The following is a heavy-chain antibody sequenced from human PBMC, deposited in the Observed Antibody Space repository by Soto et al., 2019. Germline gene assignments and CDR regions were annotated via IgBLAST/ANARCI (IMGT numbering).Heavy chain of an antibody. CDR1: GGTFSSYA. D-gene: IGHD6-6*01. J-gene: IGHJ4*01. Sequence: QVQLVQSGAEVKKPGSSVKVSCKASGGTFSSYAISWVRQSPGQGLEWMGGIIPIFGTANSAQKFEGGVTITADESTSTADMELSRLRSEDTTVYSCARDLGFEYRNSYALDYWDHGTLVTVCS. CDR3: ARDLGFEYRNSYALDY. V-gene: IGHV1-69*01. CDR2: IIPIFGTA.